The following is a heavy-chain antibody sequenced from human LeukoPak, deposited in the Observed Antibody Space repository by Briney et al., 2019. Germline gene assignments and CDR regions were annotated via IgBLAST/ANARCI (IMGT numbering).Heavy chain of an antibody. CDR3: ARDTNPPENYYYMDV. CDR1: GGSISSYY. J-gene: IGHJ6*03. V-gene: IGHV4-4*07. Sequence: SETLSLTCTVSGGSISSYYWSWIWQRPGKGLDWIGRIYTSGSTNYNPSLKSRVTMSVDTSKNQFSLKLSSVTAADTAVYYCARDTNPPENYYYMDVWGKETTVTVSS. CDR2: IYTSGST. D-gene: IGHD2-8*01.